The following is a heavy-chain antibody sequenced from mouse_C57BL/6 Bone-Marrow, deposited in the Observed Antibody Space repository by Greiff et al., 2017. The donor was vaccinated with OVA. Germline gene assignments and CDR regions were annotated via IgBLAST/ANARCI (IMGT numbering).Heavy chain of an antibody. CDR1: GYTFTSYW. CDR2: IDPSDSET. Sequence: QVQLQQPGAELVRPGSSVKLSCKASGYTFTSYWMHWVKQRPIQGLEWIGNIDPSDSETHYNQKFKDKATLTVDKSSSTAYMQLSSLTSEDSAVYYCARSQRITSGAMEDWGQGTSVTVSS. D-gene: IGHD1-1*01. CDR3: ARSQRITSGAMED. V-gene: IGHV1-52*01. J-gene: IGHJ4*01.